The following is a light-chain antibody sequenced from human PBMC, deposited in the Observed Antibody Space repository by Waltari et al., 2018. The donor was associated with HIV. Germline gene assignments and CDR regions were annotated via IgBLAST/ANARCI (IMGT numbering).Light chain of an antibody. V-gene: IGLV7-46*02. Sequence: QAVVTQEPSLTVSPGGTVTLTCSSSSGHVTSGHYPYWFQQKPGQAPRTLIFDTSSRQSWPPPRFSGSPLGGKAALTLLGAQPEDEAEYYCLLSYAGSRPVIFGGGTQLTVL. J-gene: IGLJ2*01. CDR3: LLSYAGSRPVI. CDR1: SGHVTSGHY. CDR2: DTS.